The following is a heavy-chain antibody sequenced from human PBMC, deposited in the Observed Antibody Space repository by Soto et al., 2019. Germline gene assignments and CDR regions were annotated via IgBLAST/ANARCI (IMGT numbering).Heavy chain of an antibody. D-gene: IGHD3-22*01. V-gene: IGHV1-69*12. CDR2: IIPIFGTA. CDR1: GGTFSSYA. J-gene: IGHJ4*02. Sequence: QVQLVQSGAEVKKPGSSVKVSCKASGGTFSSYAISWVRQAPGQGLEWMGGIIPIFGTANYAQKFQGRVXIXAXESTSTAYMELSSLRSEETAVYYCARGADSSGRYDYWGQGTLVTVSS. CDR3: ARGADSSGRYDY.